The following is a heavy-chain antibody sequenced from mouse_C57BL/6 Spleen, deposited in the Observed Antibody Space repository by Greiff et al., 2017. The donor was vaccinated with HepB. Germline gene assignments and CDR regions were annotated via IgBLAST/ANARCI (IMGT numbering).Heavy chain of an antibody. V-gene: IGHV8-12*01. Sequence: QVTLKESGPGILQSSQTLSLTCSFSGFSLSTSGMGVSWIRQPSGKGPEWLAHIYWDDDKRYNPSLKSRLTISKDTSRNQVFLKITSVDTADTATYYCARRGATVVEGYFDVWGTGTTVTVSS. CDR1: GFSLSTSGMG. CDR3: ARRGATVVEGYFDV. J-gene: IGHJ1*03. D-gene: IGHD1-1*01. CDR2: IYWDDDK.